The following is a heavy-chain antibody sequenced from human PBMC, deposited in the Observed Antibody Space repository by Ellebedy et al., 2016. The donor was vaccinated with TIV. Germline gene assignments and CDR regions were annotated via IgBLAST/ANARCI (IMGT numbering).Heavy chain of an antibody. CDR1: GYTFTGYY. CDR2: INPNSGGT. Sequence: ASVKVSCXASGYTFTGYYMHWVRQAPGQGLEWMGWINPNSGGTNYAQKFQGRVTMTRDTSISTAYMDLSRLTSDDTAVYYCAREPSRGISAFDIWGQGTMVTVSS. D-gene: IGHD2-2*01. CDR3: AREPSRGISAFDI. J-gene: IGHJ3*02. V-gene: IGHV1-2*02.